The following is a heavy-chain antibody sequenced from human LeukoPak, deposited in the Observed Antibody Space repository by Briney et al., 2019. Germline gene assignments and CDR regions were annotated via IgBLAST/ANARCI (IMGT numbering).Heavy chain of an antibody. CDR1: GFSVSTNY. Sequence: PGGSLRLSCAASGFSVSTNYMSWVRQAPGKGLEWVSIIYSGGSTYYADSVKGRFTFSRDNSKNTLYLQMNSLRAEDTAVYYCARPGPDAFDIWGQGTMVTVSS. J-gene: IGHJ3*02. CDR2: IYSGGST. CDR3: ARPGPDAFDI. V-gene: IGHV3-66*04.